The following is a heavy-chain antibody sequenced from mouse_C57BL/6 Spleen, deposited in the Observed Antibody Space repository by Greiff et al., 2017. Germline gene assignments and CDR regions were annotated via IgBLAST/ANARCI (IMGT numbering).Heavy chain of an antibody. Sequence: EVKLMESGAELVRPGASVKLSCTASGFNIKDDYMHWVKQRPEQGLEWIGWIDPENGDTEYASKFQGKATITADTSSNTAYLQLSSLTSEDTAVYYCTTLYYYGSSYYFDYWGQGTTLTVSS. CDR1: GFNIKDDY. J-gene: IGHJ2*01. D-gene: IGHD1-1*01. V-gene: IGHV14-4*01. CDR3: TTLYYYGSSYYFDY. CDR2: IDPENGDT.